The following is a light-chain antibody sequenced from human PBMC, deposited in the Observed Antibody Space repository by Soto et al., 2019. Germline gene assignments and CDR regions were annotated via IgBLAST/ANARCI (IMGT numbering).Light chain of an antibody. Sequence: EIVWTQSPATLSVSPGERATLSCRASQSVGSDLAWYQQKPGQAPRLLIYGASSRATGIPDRFSGSGSGTDFTLTISRLEPEDFAVYYCQQYGSSPQTFGQGTKVDIK. V-gene: IGKV3-20*01. J-gene: IGKJ1*01. CDR2: GAS. CDR3: QQYGSSPQT. CDR1: QSVGSD.